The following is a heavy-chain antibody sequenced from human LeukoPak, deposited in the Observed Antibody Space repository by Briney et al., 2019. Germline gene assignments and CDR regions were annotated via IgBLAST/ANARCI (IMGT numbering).Heavy chain of an antibody. V-gene: IGHV3-48*01. CDR1: GFTFSSYS. Sequence: PGGSLRLSCAASGFTFSSYSMNWVRQAPGKGLEWVSYISSSSSTTYYADSVKGRFTISRDNSKNTLYLQMNGLRAEDTAVYYCARSGAAGTFDYWGQGTLVTVSS. J-gene: IGHJ4*02. CDR2: ISSSSSTT. D-gene: IGHD6-13*01. CDR3: ARSGAAGTFDY.